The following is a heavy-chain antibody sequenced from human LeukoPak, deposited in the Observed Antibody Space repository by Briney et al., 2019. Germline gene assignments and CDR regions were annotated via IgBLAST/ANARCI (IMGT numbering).Heavy chain of an antibody. CDR1: GFTFDDYA. V-gene: IGHV3-43D*03. D-gene: IGHD6-13*01. CDR3: AKGTSSWHEFDY. J-gene: IGHJ4*02. Sequence: PGGSLRLSCAASGFTFDDYAMHWVRQPPGKGLEWVSLITWDGDNTYYTDSVKGRFTISRDNSENSLYLQVNSLRAEDTALYYCAKGTSSWHEFDYWGQGTLVTVSS. CDR2: ITWDGDNT.